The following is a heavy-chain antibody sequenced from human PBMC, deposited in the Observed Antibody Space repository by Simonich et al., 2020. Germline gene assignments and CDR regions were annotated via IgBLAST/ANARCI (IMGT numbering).Heavy chain of an antibody. V-gene: IGHV4-38-2*01. CDR1: GYSISSGYY. Sequence: QVQLQESGPGLVKPSETLSLTCAVSGYSISSGYYGGWIRQPPGKGLEWIGRIYHSGSTYYNPSLKSRVTISVDTSKNQFSLKLSSVTAADTAVYYCATLYSSSWYYWGQGTLVTVSS. J-gene: IGHJ4*02. D-gene: IGHD6-13*01. CDR2: IYHSGST. CDR3: ATLYSSSWYY.